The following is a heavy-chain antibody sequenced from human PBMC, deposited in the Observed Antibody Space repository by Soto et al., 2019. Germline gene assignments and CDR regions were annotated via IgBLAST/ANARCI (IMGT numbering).Heavy chain of an antibody. CDR2: IYYSGST. Sequence: SETLSLTCTVSGGSISSSSYYWGWIRQPPGKGLEWIGSIYYSGSTYYNPSLKSRVTISVDTSKNQFSLKLSSVTAADTAVYYCARLGSRVRSRTGRPTPENSLSWGQGTLVTVSS. J-gene: IGHJ5*02. CDR3: ARLGSRVRSRTGRPTPENSLS. CDR1: GGSISSSSYY. D-gene: IGHD2-2*01. V-gene: IGHV4-39*01.